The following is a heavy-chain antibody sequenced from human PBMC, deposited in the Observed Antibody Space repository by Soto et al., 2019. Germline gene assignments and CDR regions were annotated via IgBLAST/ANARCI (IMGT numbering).Heavy chain of an antibody. CDR1: GYSISSGYY. V-gene: IGHV4-38-2*02. Sequence: PSETLSLTCTVSGYSISSGYYWGWIRQPPGKGLEWIGSIYHSGSTYYNPSLKSRVTISVDTSKNQFSLKLSSVTAADTAVYYCARAKAEIIKTFGLVINYGIDVWGQRTTVPVSS. CDR2: IYHSGST. CDR3: ARAKAEIIKTFGLVINYGIDV. D-gene: IGHD3-3*01. J-gene: IGHJ6*02.